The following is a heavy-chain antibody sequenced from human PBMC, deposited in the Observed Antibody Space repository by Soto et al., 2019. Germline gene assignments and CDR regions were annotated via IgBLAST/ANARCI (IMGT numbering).Heavy chain of an antibody. CDR1: GISIIGYY. V-gene: IGHV4-59*12. CDR2: IHYSGSA. D-gene: IGHD6-19*01. J-gene: IGHJ5*02. Sequence: PWETLSLTCTVSGISIIGYYWTWIRQAPERGLEWIGYIHYSGSANYNPSLNSRLTMSVDRSKSQFSMKLASVTAADTAVYYCARGVGGSGLNWFDPWGQGTLVTVSS. CDR3: ARGVGGSGLNWFDP.